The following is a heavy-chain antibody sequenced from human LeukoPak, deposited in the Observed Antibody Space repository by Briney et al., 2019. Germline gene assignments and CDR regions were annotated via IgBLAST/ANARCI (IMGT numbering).Heavy chain of an antibody. CDR1: GYTFTSYD. CDR3: ARGLLFRIAARRVFDP. V-gene: IGHV1-8*01. CDR2: MNPNSGNT. D-gene: IGHD6-6*01. J-gene: IGHJ5*02. Sequence: ASVKVSCKASGYTFTSYDINWVRQATGQGLEWMGWMNPNSGNTGYAQKFQGRVTMTRNTSISTAYMELSSLRSEDTAVYYCARGLLFRIAARRVFDPWAREPWSPSPQ.